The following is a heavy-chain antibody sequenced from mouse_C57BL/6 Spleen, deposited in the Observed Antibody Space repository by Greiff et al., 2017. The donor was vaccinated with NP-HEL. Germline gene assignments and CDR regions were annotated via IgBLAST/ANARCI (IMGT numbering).Heavy chain of an antibody. CDR1: GYTFTSYW. D-gene: IGHD2-3*01. CDR2: IYPGSGST. CDR3: ARWDGYYTWFAY. Sequence: QVHVKQPGAELVKPGASVKMSCKASGYTFTSYWITWVKQRPGQGLEWIGDIYPGSGSTNYNEKFKSKATLTVDTSSSTAYMQLSSLTSEDSAVYYCARWDGYYTWFAYWGQGTLVTVSA. V-gene: IGHV1-55*01. J-gene: IGHJ3*01.